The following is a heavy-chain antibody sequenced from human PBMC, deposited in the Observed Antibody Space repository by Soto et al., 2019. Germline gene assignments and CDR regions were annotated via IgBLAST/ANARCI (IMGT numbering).Heavy chain of an antibody. D-gene: IGHD3-22*01. CDR2: ISGSGGST. V-gene: IGHV3-23*01. CDR1: GFTFSSYA. CDR3: AISARYYYDSSGYSPLDY. Sequence: EVQLLESGGGLVQPGGSLRLSCAASGFTFSSYAMSWVRQAPGKGLEWVSAISGSGGSTYYADSVKGRFTISRDNSKNTLYLQMNSLRAEDTAVHYCAISARYYYDSSGYSPLDYWGQGTLVTVSS. J-gene: IGHJ4*02.